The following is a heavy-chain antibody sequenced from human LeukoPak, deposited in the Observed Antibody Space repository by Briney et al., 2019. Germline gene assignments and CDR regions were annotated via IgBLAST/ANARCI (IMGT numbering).Heavy chain of an antibody. V-gene: IGHV4-59*11. D-gene: IGHD5-18*01. CDR3: ATIKSGYPFGYFDF. J-gene: IGHJ4*02. CDR2: MTDSETT. Sequence: SETLSLTCTVSGVSITTHYWSWLRQPPGKELEWIAYMTDSETTKNNPSLKSRITLSADTSKNQFSLSLSSVTEADTAVYFCATIKSGYPFGYFDFWGQGILVTVSS. CDR1: GVSITTHY.